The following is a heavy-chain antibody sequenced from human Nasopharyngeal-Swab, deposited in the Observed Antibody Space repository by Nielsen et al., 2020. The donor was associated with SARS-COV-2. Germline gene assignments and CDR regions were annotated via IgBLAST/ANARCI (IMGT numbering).Heavy chain of an antibody. J-gene: IGHJ6*02. Sequence: GGSLRRSCAASGFSFSSYAMNWVRQAPGKGLEWVAIIYSGGSSTYFADSVKGRFTISRDDSSNTLYLQMSSLRAEDTAVYYCAKSIDPMGYGLDVWGLGTTVTVSS. V-gene: IGHV3-23*03. CDR1: GFSFSSYA. D-gene: IGHD3-10*01. CDR2: IYSGGSST. CDR3: AKSIDPMGYGLDV.